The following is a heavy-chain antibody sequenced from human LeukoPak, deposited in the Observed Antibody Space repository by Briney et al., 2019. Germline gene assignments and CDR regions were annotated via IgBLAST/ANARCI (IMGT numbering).Heavy chain of an antibody. J-gene: IGHJ6*03. Sequence: GGSLRLSCAASGFTFSSYWMSWVRQAPGKGLEWVANIKQDGSEKYYVDSVKGRFTISRDNAKNSLYLQMNSLRAEDTAVYYCARDHLFRYGSGSYYNSHYMDVWGKGTTVTVSS. CDR1: GFTFSSYW. D-gene: IGHD3-10*01. CDR2: IKQDGSEK. V-gene: IGHV3-7*03. CDR3: ARDHLFRYGSGSYYNSHYMDV.